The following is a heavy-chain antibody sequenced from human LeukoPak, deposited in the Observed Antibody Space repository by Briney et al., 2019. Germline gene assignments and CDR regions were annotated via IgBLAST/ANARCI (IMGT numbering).Heavy chain of an antibody. J-gene: IGHJ6*02. Sequence: GGSLRLSCAASGFTFSSYSMNWVRQAPGKGLEWVSSISSSSSYIYYADSVKGRFTISRDNAKNSLYLQMNSLRAEDTAVYYCARGDIVVVPAAIRYYYYGMDVWGQGTTVTVSS. V-gene: IGHV3-21*01. CDR2: ISSSSSYI. CDR1: GFTFSSYS. CDR3: ARGDIVVVPAAIRYYYYGMDV. D-gene: IGHD2-2*01.